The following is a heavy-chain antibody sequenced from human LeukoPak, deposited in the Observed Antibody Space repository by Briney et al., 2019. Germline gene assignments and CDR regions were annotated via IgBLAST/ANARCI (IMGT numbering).Heavy chain of an antibody. V-gene: IGHV3-48*01. D-gene: IGHD5-24*01. CDR3: ARDGWMANDAFDI. Sequence: PGGSLRLPCAASGFTFSSYSMNWVRQAPGKGLEWVSYISSSSSTIYYADSVKGRFTISRDNAKNPLYLQMSSLRAEDTAVYYCARDGWMANDAFDIWGQGTMVTVSS. CDR1: GFTFSSYS. J-gene: IGHJ3*02. CDR2: ISSSSSTI.